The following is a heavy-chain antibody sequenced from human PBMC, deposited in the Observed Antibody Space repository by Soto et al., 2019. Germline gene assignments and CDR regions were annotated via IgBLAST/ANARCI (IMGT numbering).Heavy chain of an antibody. V-gene: IGHV4-61*01. CDR3: ARAPPYGGYYFDY. Sequence: PETLSLTCTVSGGSFKSGSYSWSWLRQPPGKGLEWIGYVYHTGRTSYNPSLKSRVTISVDTSKNQFSLKLSSVTAADTAVYYCARAPPYGGYYFDYWGQGTLVTVSS. CDR2: VYHTGRT. D-gene: IGHD3-10*01. CDR1: GGSFKSGSYS. J-gene: IGHJ4*02.